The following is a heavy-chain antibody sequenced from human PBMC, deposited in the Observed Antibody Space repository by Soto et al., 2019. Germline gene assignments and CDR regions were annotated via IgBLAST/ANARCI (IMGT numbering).Heavy chain of an antibody. V-gene: IGHV3-33*01. CDR3: ARVGRPDYYYYGMDV. Sequence: QVQLVESGGGVVQPGRSLRLSCAASGFTFSSYGMDWVRQAPGKGLEWVAVIWYDGSNKYYADSVKGRFTISRDNSKNTLYLQMNSLRAEDTAVYYCARVGRPDYYYYGMDVWGQGTTVTVSS. CDR1: GFTFSSYG. J-gene: IGHJ6*02. CDR2: IWYDGSNK.